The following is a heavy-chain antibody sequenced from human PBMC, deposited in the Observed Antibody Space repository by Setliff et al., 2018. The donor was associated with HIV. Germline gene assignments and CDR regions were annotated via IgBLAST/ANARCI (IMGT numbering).Heavy chain of an antibody. V-gene: IGHV4-39*07. CDR1: GGSIRSSTYY. J-gene: IGHJ5*02. D-gene: IGHD3-22*01. CDR3: ARDMTYYFDSSGSFGWFDP. Sequence: SETLSLTCTVSGGSIRSSTYYWGWIRQSPGKGLEWIGSLHYSGNTYYNSSLKSRVTISLDASKNQFSLKLNSVTAADTAVYYCARDMTYYFDSSGSFGWFDPWGQGTLVTVSS. CDR2: LHYSGNT.